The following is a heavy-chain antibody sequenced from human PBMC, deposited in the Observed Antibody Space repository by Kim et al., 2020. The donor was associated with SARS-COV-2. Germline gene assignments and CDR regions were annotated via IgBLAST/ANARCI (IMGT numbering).Heavy chain of an antibody. D-gene: IGHD6-19*01. J-gene: IGHJ4*02. CDR3: AKDHPSSGWPTFDL. Sequence: GGSLRLSCAASGYSVETSAMSWVRQAPERGLEWISAITKFDGRTYYGDSVRARFTISRDNSNNTVFLQMDSLRAEDTGLYYCAKDHPSSGWPTFDLWGQGTLLTASS. V-gene: IGHV3-23*01. CDR1: GYSVETSA. CDR2: ITKFDGRT.